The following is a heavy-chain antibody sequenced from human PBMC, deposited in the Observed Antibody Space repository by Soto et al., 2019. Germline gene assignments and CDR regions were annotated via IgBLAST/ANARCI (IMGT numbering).Heavy chain of an antibody. J-gene: IGHJ4*02. CDR1: GDSVSSPYY. CDR3: ATGAGWYAVHS. D-gene: IGHD6-19*01. Sequence: QVQLQESGPGLVKPSGTLSLTCAVSGDSVSSPYYWCWVRQPPGKGLEWIGEVFHTGTTCYNPSLRSRVTISMDKSNKQFSLDLSYVTAADTAVYYWATGAGWYAVHSWGPGTLVIVSS. CDR2: VFHTGTT. V-gene: IGHV4-4*02.